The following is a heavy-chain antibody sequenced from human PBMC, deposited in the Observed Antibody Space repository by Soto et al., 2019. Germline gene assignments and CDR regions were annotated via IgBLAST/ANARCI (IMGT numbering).Heavy chain of an antibody. J-gene: IGHJ4*02. CDR1: GFTFSSYA. Sequence: GGSLRLSCAASGFTFSSYAMSWVRQAPGKGLEWVSAISGSVGSTYYADSVKGRFTISRDNSKNTLYLQMNSLRAEDTAVYYCAKGAVPTTPVHLFDYWGPGTLVTVXS. CDR2: ISGSVGST. D-gene: IGHD1-1*01. CDR3: AKGAVPTTPVHLFDY. V-gene: IGHV3-23*01.